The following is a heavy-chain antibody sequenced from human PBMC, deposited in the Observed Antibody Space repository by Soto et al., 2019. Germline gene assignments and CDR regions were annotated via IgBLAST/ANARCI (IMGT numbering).Heavy chain of an antibody. J-gene: IGHJ6*02. CDR3: ATYYGSGSYFPDHYYYGMDV. D-gene: IGHD3-10*01. CDR1: GFTVSSNY. Sequence: PGGSLRLSCAASGFTVSSNYMSWVRQAPGKGLEWVSVIYSGGSTYYADSVKGRFTISRHNSENTLYLQMNSLRAEDTAVYYCATYYGSGSYFPDHYYYGMDVWGQGTTVTVSS. V-gene: IGHV3-53*04. CDR2: IYSGGST.